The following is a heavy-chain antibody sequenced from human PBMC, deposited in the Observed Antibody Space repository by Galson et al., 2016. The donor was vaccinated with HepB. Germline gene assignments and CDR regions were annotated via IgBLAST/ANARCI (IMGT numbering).Heavy chain of an antibody. CDR3: ATGLQSLAFDI. J-gene: IGHJ3*02. Sequence: SETLSLTCAVSGDSISNSYWWSWVRQPPGKGLEWIGEVYHSGNTNDNPSLRSRVTMSVDTSKNQFSLNLASVTAADTAVYYCATGLQSLAFDIWGQGTVVTVSS. V-gene: IGHV4-4*02. CDR2: VYHSGNT. D-gene: IGHD4-11*01. CDR1: GDSISNSYW.